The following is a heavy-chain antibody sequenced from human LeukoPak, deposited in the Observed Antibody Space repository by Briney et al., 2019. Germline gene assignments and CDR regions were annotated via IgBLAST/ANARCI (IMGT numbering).Heavy chain of an antibody. Sequence: SETLSLTCAVYGGSFSGYYWSWIRQPPGKGLEWIGEINHSGSTNYNPSLKSRVTISVDTSKNQFSLKLSSVTAADTAVYYCARQNIAAAGFYYYGMDVWGQGNTVTVSS. CDR3: ARQNIAAAGFYYYGMDV. V-gene: IGHV4-34*01. D-gene: IGHD6-13*01. J-gene: IGHJ6*02. CDR2: INHSGST. CDR1: GGSFSGYY.